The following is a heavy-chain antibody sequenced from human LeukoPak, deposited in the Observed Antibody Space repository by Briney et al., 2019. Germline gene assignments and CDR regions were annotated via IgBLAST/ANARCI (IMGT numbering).Heavy chain of an antibody. CDR2: FDPEDGET. Sequence: ASVKVSCKVSGYTLTELSMHWVRQAPGKGLEWMGGFDPEDGETIYAQKFQGRVTMTEDTSTDTAYMELSSLRSEDTAVYYCAGLIAAAEINWFDPWGQGTLVTVSS. J-gene: IGHJ5*02. CDR3: AGLIAAAEINWFDP. CDR1: GYTLTELS. D-gene: IGHD6-13*01. V-gene: IGHV1-24*01.